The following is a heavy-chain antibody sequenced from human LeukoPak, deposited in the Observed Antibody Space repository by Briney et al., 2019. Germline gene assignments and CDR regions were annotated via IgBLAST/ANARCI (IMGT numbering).Heavy chain of an antibody. CDR2: ISGSGGST. CDR3: AKPAYYYDSSGYRGLEDY. J-gene: IGHJ4*02. Sequence: GASLRLSCAASGFTFSSYAMSWVRQAPGKGLEWVSAISGSGGSTYYADSVKGRFTISRDNSKNTLYLQMNSLRAEDTAVYYCAKPAYYYDSSGYRGLEDYWGQGTLVTVSS. CDR1: GFTFSSYA. V-gene: IGHV3-23*01. D-gene: IGHD3-22*01.